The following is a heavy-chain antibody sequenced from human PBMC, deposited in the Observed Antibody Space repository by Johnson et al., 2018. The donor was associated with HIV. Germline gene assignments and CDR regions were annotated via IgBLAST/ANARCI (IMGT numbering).Heavy chain of an antibody. CDR3: ARACRDGYTCDAFDI. Sequence: QVQLVESGGGLVQRGGSLRLSCAASGFTFSDYYMSWIRQAPGKGLEWVSYISSSGSTIYYADSVKGRFTIFRDNAKNSLYLQMNSLRAEDTAVYYCARACRDGYTCDAFDIWGQGTMVTVSS. CDR1: GFTFSDYY. D-gene: IGHD5-24*01. CDR2: ISSSGSTI. V-gene: IGHV3-11*04. J-gene: IGHJ3*02.